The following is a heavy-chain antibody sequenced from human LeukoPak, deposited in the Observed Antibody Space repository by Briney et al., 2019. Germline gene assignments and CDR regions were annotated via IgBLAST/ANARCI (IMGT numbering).Heavy chain of an antibody. D-gene: IGHD5-24*01. V-gene: IGHV4-39*07. CDR3: ARGEGARDGYNYEGPFYFDY. CDR2: INHSGST. CDR1: SGSIGSNNYY. J-gene: IGHJ4*02. Sequence: SSETLSLTCTVSSGSIGSNNYYWGWIRQPPGKGLEWIGKINHSGSTNYSPSLKSRVTISIDTSKNQFSLKLNSMTAADTAVYYCARGEGARDGYNYEGPFYFDYWGQGTLVTVSS.